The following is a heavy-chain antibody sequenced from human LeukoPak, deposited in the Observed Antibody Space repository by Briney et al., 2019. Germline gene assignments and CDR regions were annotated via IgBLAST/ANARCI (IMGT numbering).Heavy chain of an antibody. Sequence: SVTVSYKTSGYTFTNYYVHWVRQAPGQGLESMGYIVPYCGGADYHQKFQGRVTKTRDKSISTVYMELSSLRYDDTAVYYCSTEDKYCSGANCGKYWGQGTLVTVSS. CDR1: GYTFTNYY. CDR2: IVPYCGGA. D-gene: IGHD2-15*01. J-gene: IGHJ4*02. CDR3: STEDKYCSGANCGKY. V-gene: IGHV1-2*02.